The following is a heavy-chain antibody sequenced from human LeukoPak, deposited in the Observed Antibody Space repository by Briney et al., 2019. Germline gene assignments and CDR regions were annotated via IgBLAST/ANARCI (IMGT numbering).Heavy chain of an antibody. CDR3: ASAQKWSLRGMDV. D-gene: IGHD3-10*01. CDR1: GYTFTSYG. CDR2: ISAYNGNT. Sequence: GASVKVSCKASGYTFTSYGISWVRQAPGQGLEWMGWISAYNGNTNYAQKLQGRVTMTRDTSTSTVYMELSSLRSEDTAVYYCASAQKWSLRGMDVWGQGTTVTVSS. J-gene: IGHJ6*02. V-gene: IGHV1-18*01.